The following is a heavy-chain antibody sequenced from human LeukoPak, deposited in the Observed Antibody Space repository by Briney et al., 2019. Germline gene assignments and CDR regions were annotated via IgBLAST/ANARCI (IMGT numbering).Heavy chain of an antibody. CDR3: ASISDIVATTDYYYYMDV. CDR1: GGSISSGSYY. Sequence: SQTLSLTCTVSGGSISSGSYYWSWIRQPAGKGLEWIGRIYISGSTNYNPSLKSRVTISVDTAKNQFSLKLSSVTAADTAVHYCASISDIVATTDYYYYMDVWGKGTTVTISS. V-gene: IGHV4-61*02. J-gene: IGHJ6*03. D-gene: IGHD5-12*01. CDR2: IYISGST.